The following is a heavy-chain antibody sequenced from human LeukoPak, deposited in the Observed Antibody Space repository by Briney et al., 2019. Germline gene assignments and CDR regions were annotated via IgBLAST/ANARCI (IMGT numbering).Heavy chain of an antibody. Sequence: GGSLRLSCAASGSTFSDYYMSWIRQAPGKGLEWVSYISSTGNTIYYADSVKGRFTISRDNAKNSLYLQMNSLRAEDTAVYYCAREDYGDTNQYYFDYWGQGTLVTVSS. D-gene: IGHD4-17*01. J-gene: IGHJ4*02. CDR3: AREDYGDTNQYYFDY. CDR2: ISSTGNTI. V-gene: IGHV3-11*04. CDR1: GSTFSDYY.